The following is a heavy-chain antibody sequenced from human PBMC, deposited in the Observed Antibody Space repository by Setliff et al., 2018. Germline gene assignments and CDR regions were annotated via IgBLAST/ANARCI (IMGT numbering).Heavy chain of an antibody. D-gene: IGHD3-3*01. J-gene: IGHJ4*02. CDR3: ARVPRLEWLLPTFDS. CDR2: ISGYNGNT. V-gene: IGHV1-18*01. CDR1: GYTFISYG. Sequence: GASVKVSCKTSGYTFISYGISWVRQAPGQGLEWMGWISGYNGNTDYAQNFQGRVTMTTNTSTSTAYMELRSLRSDDTAVYCCARVPRLEWLLPTFDSWGQGTLVTVSS.